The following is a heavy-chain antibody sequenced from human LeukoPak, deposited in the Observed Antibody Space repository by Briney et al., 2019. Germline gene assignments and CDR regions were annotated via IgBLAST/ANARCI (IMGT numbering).Heavy chain of an antibody. CDR1: GFTFSSYA. J-gene: IGHJ3*02. Sequence: GGSLRLSCAASGFTFSSYAMSWVRQAPGKGLEWVSIISGSGGSTYYADSVKGRFTISRDNSKNTLYLQLDSLRAEDTAIYYCASPGWSDALDMWGQGTRVTVSS. CDR3: ASPGWSDALDM. V-gene: IGHV3-23*01. CDR2: ISGSGGST. D-gene: IGHD2-15*01.